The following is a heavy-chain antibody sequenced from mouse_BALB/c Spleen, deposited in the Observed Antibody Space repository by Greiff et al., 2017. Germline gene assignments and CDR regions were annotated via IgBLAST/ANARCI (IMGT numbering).Heavy chain of an antibody. V-gene: IGHV1-5*01. D-gene: IGHD2-2*01. J-gene: IGHJ1*01. CDR2: IYPGNSDT. Sequence: DVQLQESGTVLARPGASVKMSCKASGYTFTSYWMHWVKQRPGQGLEWIGAIYPGNSDTSYNQKFKGKAKLTAVTSTSTAYMELSSLTNEDSAVYYCTSDGYDVPHWYFDVWGAGTTVTVSS. CDR1: GYTFTSYW. CDR3: TSDGYDVPHWYFDV.